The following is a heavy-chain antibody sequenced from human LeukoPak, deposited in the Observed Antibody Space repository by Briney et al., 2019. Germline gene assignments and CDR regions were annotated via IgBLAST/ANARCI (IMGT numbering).Heavy chain of an antibody. V-gene: IGHV4-39*01. CDR2: IYYSGST. Sequence: SETLSLTCAVSGGSISSSNYFWGWIRQPPGKGLEWIGSIYYSGSTYYNPSLKSRVTISVDTSKNQFSLNLNSVTAADTAVYYCARLSSSWILDYWGQGTLVTVSS. D-gene: IGHD6-13*01. J-gene: IGHJ4*02. CDR3: ARLSSSWILDY. CDR1: GGSISSSNYF.